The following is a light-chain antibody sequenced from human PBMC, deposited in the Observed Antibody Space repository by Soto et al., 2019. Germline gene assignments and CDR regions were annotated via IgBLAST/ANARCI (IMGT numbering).Light chain of an antibody. CDR3: CSYTSSIL. CDR1: SSDVGGYNS. CDR2: EVS. V-gene: IGLV2-14*01. Sequence: QSALTQPASVSGSPGQSITISCTGTSSDVGGYNSVSWYQQHPGKAPKLMIYEVSNRPSGVSNRFSASKSGNTASLTISGLQAEDEADYYCCSYTSSILFGTGTKLTVL. J-gene: IGLJ1*01.